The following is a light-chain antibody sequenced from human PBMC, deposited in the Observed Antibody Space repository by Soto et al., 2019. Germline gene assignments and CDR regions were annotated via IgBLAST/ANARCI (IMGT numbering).Light chain of an antibody. CDR2: GAS. Sequence: ELVMTQSPAALSVSAGERATLXXRASQSVSTNLAWYQQRPGQAPRVXIYGASTRATGIPARFSGSEAGTEFTLTISSVRSEDCAIYYCQQYNNWPRTFGQGTKVDI. V-gene: IGKV3-15*01. CDR1: QSVSTN. J-gene: IGKJ1*01. CDR3: QQYNNWPRT.